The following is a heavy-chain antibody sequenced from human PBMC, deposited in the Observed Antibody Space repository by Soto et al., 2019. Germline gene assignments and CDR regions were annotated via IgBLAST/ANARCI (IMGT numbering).Heavy chain of an antibody. Sequence: QPGGSLRLSCAASVFTVSSNYMSWVRQAPGKGLEWVSVIYSGGSTYYADSVKGRFTISRHNSKNTLYLQMNSLGAEDTAVYYCASARRAVTIEAFDILGQGTMVTVSS. CDR3: ASARRAVTIEAFDI. CDR2: IYSGGST. CDR1: VFTVSSNY. D-gene: IGHD4-17*01. J-gene: IGHJ3*02. V-gene: IGHV3-53*04.